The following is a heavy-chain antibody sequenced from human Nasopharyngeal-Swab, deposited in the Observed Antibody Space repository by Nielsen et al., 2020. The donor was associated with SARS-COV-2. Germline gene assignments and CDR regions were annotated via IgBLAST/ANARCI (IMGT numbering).Heavy chain of an antibody. CDR2: IYYSGST. D-gene: IGHD3-10*01. CDR1: GGSVSSGSYY. CDR3: ARGPPRGDAPHAFDI. Sequence: GSLRLSCTVSGGSVSSGSYYWSWIRQPPGKGLEWIGYIYYSGSTNYNPSLKGRVTISVDTSKNQFSLKLSSVTAADTAVYYCARGPPRGDAPHAFDIWGQGTMVTVSS. J-gene: IGHJ3*02. V-gene: IGHV4-61*01.